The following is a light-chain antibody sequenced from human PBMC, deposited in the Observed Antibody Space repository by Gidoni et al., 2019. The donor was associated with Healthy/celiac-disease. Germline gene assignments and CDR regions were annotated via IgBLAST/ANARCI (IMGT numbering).Light chain of an antibody. CDR1: QSISSW. Sequence: DIQMTQSPSTLSASVGDRVTITCRASQSISSWLAWYQQKPGKAPKLLIYKASSLESGVPSRFGGSGAGTEFTLTISSLQPDDFATYYCQRYNSPYTFGQGTKLEIK. V-gene: IGKV1-5*03. J-gene: IGKJ2*01. CDR2: KAS. CDR3: QRYNSPYT.